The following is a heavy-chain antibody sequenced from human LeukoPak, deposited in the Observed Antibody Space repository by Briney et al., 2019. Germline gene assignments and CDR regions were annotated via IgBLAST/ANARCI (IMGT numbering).Heavy chain of an antibody. J-gene: IGHJ4*02. CDR3: AKDLRPDGINDFDH. Sequence: GGSLRLSCAASGFTFSSYWMHWVRQAPGKGLVWVSRISPDGSTTGHADSVKGRFTISRDNSKNTLYLQMNSLRAEDTAVYYCAKDLRPDGINDFDHWGQGTLVTVSS. CDR1: GFTFSSYW. V-gene: IGHV3-74*01. CDR2: ISPDGSTT. D-gene: IGHD1-1*01.